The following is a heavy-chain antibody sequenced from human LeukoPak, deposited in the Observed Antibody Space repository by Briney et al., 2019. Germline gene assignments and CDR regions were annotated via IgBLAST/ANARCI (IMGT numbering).Heavy chain of an antibody. J-gene: IGHJ6*02. Sequence: PGGSLRLSCTASGFTFGDYAMSWVRQAPGKGLEWVGFIRSKAYGGTTEYAASVKGRFTISRDDFKSIAYLQMNSLKTEDTAVYYCTRAVVARGGYYYYYGMDVWGQGTTVTVSS. CDR1: GFTFGDYA. CDR2: IRSKAYGGTT. CDR3: TRAVVARGGYYYYYGMDV. D-gene: IGHD2-2*01. V-gene: IGHV3-49*04.